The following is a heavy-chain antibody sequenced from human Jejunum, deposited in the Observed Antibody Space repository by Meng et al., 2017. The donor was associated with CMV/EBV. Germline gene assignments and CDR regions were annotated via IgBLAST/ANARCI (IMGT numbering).Heavy chain of an antibody. CDR1: TFSSYA. J-gene: IGHJ6*02. D-gene: IGHD2-15*01. V-gene: IGHV3-30-3*01. CDR2: ISYDGSNK. Sequence: TFSSYAMHWVRPAPSKGLEWVAVISYDGSNKYYADSVKGRFTISRDNSKNTLYLQMNSLRAEDTAVYYCARVGESGDYYYNYGLDVWGQGTTVTVSS. CDR3: ARVGESGDYYYNYGLDV.